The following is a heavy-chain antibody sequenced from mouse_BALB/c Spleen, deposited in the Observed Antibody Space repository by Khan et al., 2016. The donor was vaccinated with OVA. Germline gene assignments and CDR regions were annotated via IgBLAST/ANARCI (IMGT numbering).Heavy chain of an antibody. J-gene: IGHJ2*01. CDR1: GYSFTSYW. CDR2: IYPGLSDT. CDR3: TRSYDSYYFDY. Sequence: EVQLQQSGTVLAGPGASVKMSCKASGYSFTSYWMHWVTQRPGQGLEWIGAIYPGLSDTRYNQKFKGKAKLTTVTSASTAYMELSSLTNEDSAVYYCTRSYDSYYFDYWGQGTTLTVSS. D-gene: IGHD2-4*01. V-gene: IGHV1-5*01.